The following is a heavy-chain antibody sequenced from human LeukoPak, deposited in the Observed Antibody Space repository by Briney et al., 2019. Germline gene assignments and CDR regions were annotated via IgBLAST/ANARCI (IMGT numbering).Heavy chain of an antibody. CDR3: ARDRGPRTGFMVREAYDY. V-gene: IGHV3-21*01. D-gene: IGHD3-10*01. CDR1: GFTFSSFS. CDR2: TSSSSAYT. J-gene: IGHJ4*02. Sequence: PGGSLRLSCAASGFTFSSFSMIWVRQAPGKGLEWVSSTSSSSAYTFYAESGKGRFTISRDNAKNTLYLQMSSLRAEDTAVYYCARDRGPRTGFMVREAYDYWGQGTLVTASS.